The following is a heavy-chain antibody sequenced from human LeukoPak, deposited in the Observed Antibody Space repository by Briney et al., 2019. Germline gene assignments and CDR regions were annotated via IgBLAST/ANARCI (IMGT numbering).Heavy chain of an antibody. CDR2: TYYRSKWYN. CDR3: AREHYSSSSGYYYYYMDV. D-gene: IGHD6-6*01. Sequence: SQTLSLTCAISGDSVSSNSAAWNWIRQSPSRGLEWLGRTYYRSKWYNDYAVSVKSRITINPDTSKNQFSLQLNSVTPEDMAVYYCAREHYSSSSGYYYYYMDVWGKGTTVTVSS. CDR1: GDSVSSNSAA. V-gene: IGHV6-1*01. J-gene: IGHJ6*03.